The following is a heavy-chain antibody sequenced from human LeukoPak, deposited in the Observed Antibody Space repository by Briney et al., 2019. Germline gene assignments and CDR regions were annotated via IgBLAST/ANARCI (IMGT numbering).Heavy chain of an antibody. CDR2: IIPIFGTA. CDR3: ARALGRFWNFDY. CDR1: GGTFSIYA. V-gene: IGHV1-69*01. J-gene: IGHJ4*02. Sequence: SVKVSCKASGGTFSIYAIGWVRQAPGQGLEWMGGIIPIFGTANYAQMFQGRVTITADESTSKAYMELSSLRSEDTAVYYCARALGRFWNFDYWGQGTLVTVSS. D-gene: IGHD3-3*01.